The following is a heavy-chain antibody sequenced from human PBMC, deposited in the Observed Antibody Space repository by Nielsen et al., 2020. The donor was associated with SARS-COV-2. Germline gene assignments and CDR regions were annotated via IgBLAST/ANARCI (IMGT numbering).Heavy chain of an antibody. V-gene: IGHV4-39*07. J-gene: IGHJ6*03. CDR3: ARSPYDVWSGWDYYYDMDV. Sequence: GSLRLSCTVSGGSISSSSYYWGWIRQPPGKGLEWIGSIYYSGSTYYNPSLKSRVTISVDTSKNQFSLKLSSVTAADTAVYYCARSPYDVWSGWDYYYDMDVWGKGTTVTVSS. D-gene: IGHD3-3*01. CDR1: GGSISSSSYY. CDR2: IYYSGST.